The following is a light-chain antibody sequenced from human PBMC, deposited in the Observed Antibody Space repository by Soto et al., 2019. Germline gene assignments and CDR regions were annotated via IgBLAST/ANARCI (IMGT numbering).Light chain of an antibody. Sequence: DIQMTQSPSSLSASVGDRVTITCRASQSISSYLTWYQQKPGQAPKLLIYAASTLQSGVPSRFSGSGSGTNVTLTISSLQPADFATYYCQQSYSTPLTFGGGTKVEIK. CDR1: QSISSY. CDR2: AAS. CDR3: QQSYSTPLT. J-gene: IGKJ4*01. V-gene: IGKV1-39*01.